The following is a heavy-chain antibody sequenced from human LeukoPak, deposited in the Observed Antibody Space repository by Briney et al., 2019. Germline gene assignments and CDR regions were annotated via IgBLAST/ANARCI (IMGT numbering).Heavy chain of an antibody. CDR2: INSSSSYI. CDR3: ARDAQWLVPEGYYYYMDV. J-gene: IGHJ6*03. D-gene: IGHD6-19*01. Sequence: GGSLRLSCAGSGFTFSRYNMNWVRQAPGKGLERVASINSSSSYINYADSVKGRFTISRDNAQNSLFLQMNSLRAEDTAVYYCARDAQWLVPEGYYYYMDVWGKGTTVTVSS. V-gene: IGHV3-21*01. CDR1: GFTFSRYN.